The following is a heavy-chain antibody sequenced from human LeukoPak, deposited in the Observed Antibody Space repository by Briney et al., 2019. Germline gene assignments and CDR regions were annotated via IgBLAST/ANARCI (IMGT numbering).Heavy chain of an antibody. D-gene: IGHD2-2*01. CDR1: GYTLTELS. CDR3: ATLIMGQSDDIVVVPAARNWFDP. Sequence: GASVKVSCKVSGYTLTELSMHWVRQAPGKGLEWMGGFDPEDGETIYAQKFQGRVTMTEDTSTDTAYMELSSLRSEDTAVYYCATLIMGQSDDIVVVPAARNWFDPWGQGTLVTVSS. CDR2: FDPEDGET. V-gene: IGHV1-24*01. J-gene: IGHJ5*02.